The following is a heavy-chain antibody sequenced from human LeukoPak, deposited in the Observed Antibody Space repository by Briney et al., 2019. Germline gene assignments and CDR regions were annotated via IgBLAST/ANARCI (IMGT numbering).Heavy chain of an antibody. CDR2: IYHSGST. J-gene: IGHJ4*02. D-gene: IGHD1-14*01. CDR1: GYSISSGYY. CDR3: ARDAGNFDY. Sequence: SETLSLTCTVSGYSISSGYYWGWIRQPPGKGLEWIGSIYHSGSTYYNPSLKSRVTISVDTSKNQFSLKLSSVTAADTAVYYCARDAGNFDYWGQGTLFTVSS. V-gene: IGHV4-38-2*02.